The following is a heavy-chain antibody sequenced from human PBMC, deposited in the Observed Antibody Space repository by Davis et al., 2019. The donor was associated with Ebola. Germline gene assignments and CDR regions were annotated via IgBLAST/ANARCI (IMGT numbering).Heavy chain of an antibody. V-gene: IGHV3-23*01. J-gene: IGHJ6*02. CDR3: ATRYYGGNSGDYYYYGMDV. CDR2: ISGSGGST. D-gene: IGHD4-23*01. Sequence: PGGSLRLSCAASGFTFSSYAMSWVRQAPGKGLEWVSAISGSGGSTYYADSVKGRFTISRDNSKNTLYLQMNSLRAEDTAVYYCATRYYGGNSGDYYYYGMDVWGQGTTVTVSS. CDR1: GFTFSSYA.